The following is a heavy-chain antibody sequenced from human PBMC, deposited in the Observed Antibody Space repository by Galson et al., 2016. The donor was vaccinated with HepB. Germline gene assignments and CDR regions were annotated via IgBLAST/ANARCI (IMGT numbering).Heavy chain of an antibody. D-gene: IGHD6-6*01. Sequence: SLRLSCAASGISFRNVWMSWVRQAPGRGLEWVGRIKSTTHGGTTDYAAPVKGRFTISRDGSKNTVYLQMNSLRAEDTAVYYCAKDGWTAGRPFDYWGQGTLVTVSS. CDR3: AKDGWTAGRPFDY. V-gene: IGHV3-15*01. CDR2: IKSTTHGGTT. CDR1: GISFRNVW. J-gene: IGHJ4*02.